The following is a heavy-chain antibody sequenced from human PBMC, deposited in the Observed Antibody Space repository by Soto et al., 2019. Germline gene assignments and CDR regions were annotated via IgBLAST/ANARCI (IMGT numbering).Heavy chain of an antibody. CDR2: IYYSGST. J-gene: IGHJ4*02. D-gene: IGHD1-7*01. Sequence: SETLSLTCTVSGGSISSYYWSWVRQPPGKGLEWIGYIYYSGSTNYNPSLKSRVTISVDTSKNQFSLKLSSVTAADTAVYYCARRYGTTFDYWGQGTLVTVSS. V-gene: IGHV4-59*01. CDR1: GGSISSYY. CDR3: ARRYGTTFDY.